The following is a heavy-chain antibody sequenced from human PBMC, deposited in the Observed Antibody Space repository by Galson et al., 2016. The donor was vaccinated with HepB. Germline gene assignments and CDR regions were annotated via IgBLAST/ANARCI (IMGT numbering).Heavy chain of an antibody. Sequence: SLRLSCAASGFTFSSYTMNWVRQAPGKGLESVSYISSTGTTMYYADSVKGRFTISRDNAKNSLYLQMHSLQDEDTAVYYCARGAFGSISYWYLDLWGRGTLVTVSS. CDR1: GFTFSSYT. V-gene: IGHV3-48*02. J-gene: IGHJ2*01. CDR2: ISSTGTTM. D-gene: IGHD2-2*01. CDR3: ARGAFGSISYWYLDL.